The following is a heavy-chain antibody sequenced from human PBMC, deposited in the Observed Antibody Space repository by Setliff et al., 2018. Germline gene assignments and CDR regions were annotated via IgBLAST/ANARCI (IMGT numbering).Heavy chain of an antibody. Sequence: PSETLSLTCAVHGESFSGYFWSWIRQTPEKGLEWIGEISHSGNTNYNPSFKSRVTISIDTSKNQFSLKVNSVTAADTAVYFCARVLVLGYNWFDPWGQGTLVTVSS. J-gene: IGHJ5*02. D-gene: IGHD3-10*01. V-gene: IGHV4-34*01. CDR1: GESFSGYF. CDR2: ISHSGNT. CDR3: ARVLVLGYNWFDP.